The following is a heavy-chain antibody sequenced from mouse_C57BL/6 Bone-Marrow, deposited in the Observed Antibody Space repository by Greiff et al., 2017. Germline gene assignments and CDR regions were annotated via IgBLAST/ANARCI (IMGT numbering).Heavy chain of an antibody. Sequence: EVQLQQSGPELVKPGASVKISCKASGYSFTDYIMNWVKQSHGKGLEWIGVINPNNGTTSYNQKFKGKATLTVDKSSSTAYMQLNSLTSEDAAVYYCARTETEDWFDYWGQGTTLTVSA. D-gene: IGHD4-1*01. CDR1: GYSFTDYI. CDR3: ARTETEDWFDY. CDR2: INPNNGTT. V-gene: IGHV1-39*01. J-gene: IGHJ2*01.